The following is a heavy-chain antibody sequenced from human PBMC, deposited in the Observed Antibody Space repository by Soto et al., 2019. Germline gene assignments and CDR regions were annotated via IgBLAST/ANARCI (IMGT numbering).Heavy chain of an antibody. CDR2: IIKSCGTT. CDR1: GFTFSNYA. D-gene: IGHD2-15*01. CDR3: AKFARMMMNQWYFDL. Sequence: EVQLLESGGGLVQPGGSLRLSCAASGFTFSNYAMSWVRQAPGKGLEWVSVIIKSCGTTYYADSVRGPFTISRDNSKITVFMQMHSLRAEDADVCFCAKFARMMMNQWYFDLWGRGTLVTVSS. V-gene: IGHV3-23*01. J-gene: IGHJ2*01.